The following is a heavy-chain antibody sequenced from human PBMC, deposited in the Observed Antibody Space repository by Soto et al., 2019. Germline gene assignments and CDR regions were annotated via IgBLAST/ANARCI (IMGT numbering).Heavy chain of an antibody. CDR3: ARDKITGLFDY. V-gene: IGHV4-31*02. J-gene: IGHJ4*02. CDR2: IYHSGSI. CDR1: SGSITSGGFY. Sequence: PSETLSLTCAVPSGSITSGGFYWHWVRQRPGEGLEWIGYIYHSGSIYYNPSLKSRVTISVDTSKNQFSLKLTSVTAADTAVYYCARDKITGLFDYWGQGTLVT. D-gene: IGHD2-8*02.